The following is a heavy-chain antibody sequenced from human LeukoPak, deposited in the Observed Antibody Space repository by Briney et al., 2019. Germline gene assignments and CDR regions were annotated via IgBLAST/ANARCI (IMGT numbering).Heavy chain of an antibody. D-gene: IGHD3-10*01. CDR2: ISAYNGNT. Sequence: GASVKVSCKASGYTFTSYGTSWVRQAPGQGLEWMGWISAYNGNTNYAQKLQGRVTMTTDTSTSTAYMELRSLRSDDTAVYYCARDLPVTRVLWFGELLQLDYWGQGTLVTVSS. CDR1: GYTFTSYG. CDR3: ARDLPVTRVLWFGELLQLDY. V-gene: IGHV1-18*01. J-gene: IGHJ4*02.